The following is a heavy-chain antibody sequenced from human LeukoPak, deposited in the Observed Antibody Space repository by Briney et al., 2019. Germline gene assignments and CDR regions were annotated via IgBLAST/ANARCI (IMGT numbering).Heavy chain of an antibody. V-gene: IGHV4-59*08. J-gene: IGHJ5*02. Sequence: SETLSLTCNVSGDSISNYYWSWIRQPPGQGLEWIGHIYSSGSTNYNPFLKRRVTISVDTSKHPFSLKLSSVTAADTAVYYCARRAVTTDWCDPWGQGALVTVSS. CDR2: IYSSGST. CDR1: GDSISNYY. CDR3: ARRAVTTDWCDP. D-gene: IGHD4-17*01.